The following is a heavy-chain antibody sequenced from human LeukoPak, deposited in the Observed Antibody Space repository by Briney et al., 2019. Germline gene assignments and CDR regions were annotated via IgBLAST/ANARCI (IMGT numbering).Heavy chain of an antibody. Sequence: ASVKVSCKASEYSFTDYYKHWVRQAPGQGLEWMGWINPNSGGTNSAQKFQVRITPTRDTSISTAYMELSRLRSDDTAVYYCAAGPVYDYFEFWGQGTLVTVSS. V-gene: IGHV1-2*02. D-gene: IGHD3-22*01. CDR2: INPNSGGT. J-gene: IGHJ4*02. CDR1: EYSFTDYY. CDR3: AAGPVYDYFEF.